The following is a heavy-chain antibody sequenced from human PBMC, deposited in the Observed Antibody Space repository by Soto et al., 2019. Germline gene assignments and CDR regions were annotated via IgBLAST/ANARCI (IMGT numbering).Heavy chain of an antibody. Sequence: XVSLRLSCTASGFDFSGSEMNWFRQAPGKGLEWVAYITGSGGAMFHADSVKGRFSISRDNAKNSLFLEMNNLTADDAGLYYCAKVAPFILGAPFWGQGTLVTVSS. CDR3: AKVAPFILGAPF. D-gene: IGHD2-21*01. J-gene: IGHJ4*02. V-gene: IGHV3-48*03. CDR2: ITGSGGAM. CDR1: GFDFSGSE.